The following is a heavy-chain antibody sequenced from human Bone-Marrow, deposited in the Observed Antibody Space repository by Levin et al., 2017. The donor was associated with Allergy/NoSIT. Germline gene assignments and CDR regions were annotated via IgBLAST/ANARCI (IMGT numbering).Heavy chain of an antibody. CDR3: ASGASSSWYWAGVGDH. D-gene: IGHD6-13*01. CDR1: GFTFDDYA. V-gene: IGHV3-9*01. CDR2: ISWNSGTI. Sequence: SLKISCAASGFTFDDYAMHWVRQGPGKGLEWVSGISWNSGTIGYADSVKGRFTISRDNAKNSVYLQMNSLRVEDTALYYCASGASSSWYWAGVGDHWGQGTLVTVSS. J-gene: IGHJ4*02.